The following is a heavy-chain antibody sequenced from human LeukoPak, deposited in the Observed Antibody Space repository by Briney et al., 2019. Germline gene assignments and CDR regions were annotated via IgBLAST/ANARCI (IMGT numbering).Heavy chain of an antibody. CDR1: GFTSSSYA. D-gene: IGHD2-2*01. CDR3: ARAFIVVVPAASY. J-gene: IGHJ4*02. V-gene: IGHV3-30-3*01. CDR2: ISYDGSNK. Sequence: GRSLRLSCAASGFTSSSYAMHWVRQAPGKGLEWVAVISYDGSNKYYADSVKGRFTISRDNSKNTLYLQMNSLRAEDTAVYYCARAFIVVVPAASYWGQGTLVTVSS.